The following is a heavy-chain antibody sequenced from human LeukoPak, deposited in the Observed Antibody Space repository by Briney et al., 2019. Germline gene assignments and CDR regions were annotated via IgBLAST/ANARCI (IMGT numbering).Heavy chain of an antibody. V-gene: IGHV1-69*05. Sequence: ASVKVSCKASGGTFSSYAISWVRQAPGQGLEWLGGIIPIFGTANYAQKFQGRVTMTRDTSTSTVYMELSSLRSEDTAVYYCARGSSSGSGSKGAFDLWGQGTMVTVSS. D-gene: IGHD3-10*01. CDR3: ARGSSSGSGSKGAFDL. CDR1: GGTFSSYA. J-gene: IGHJ3*01. CDR2: IIPIFGTA.